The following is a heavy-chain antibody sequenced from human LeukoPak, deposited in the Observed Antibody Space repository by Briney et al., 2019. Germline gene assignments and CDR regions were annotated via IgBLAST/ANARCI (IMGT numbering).Heavy chain of an antibody. V-gene: IGHV1-69*05. Sequence: SVKVSCKASGGTFSSYAISWVRQAPGQGLEWMGGIIPIFGTANYAQKFQGRVTITTDESTSTAYMELSSLRPEDTAVYYCARGDRFTPYAFDIWGQGTMVTVSS. CDR1: GGTFSSYA. CDR2: IIPIFGTA. J-gene: IGHJ3*02. D-gene: IGHD2-15*01. CDR3: ARGDRFTPYAFDI.